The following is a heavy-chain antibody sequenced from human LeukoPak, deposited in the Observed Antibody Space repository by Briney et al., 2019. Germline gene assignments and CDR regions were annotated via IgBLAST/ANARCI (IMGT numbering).Heavy chain of an antibody. V-gene: IGHV3-23*01. Sequence: GGSLRLSCAASGFTFSNYAMSWVRQAPGKGLEWVSAISSSGRSTYYADSVKGRFTISRDDSKNTLYLQTNSLRVEDTAVYYCVREVVGAIYFDYWGQGALVTASS. CDR2: ISSSGRST. J-gene: IGHJ4*02. D-gene: IGHD1-26*01. CDR3: VREVVGAIYFDY. CDR1: GFTFSNYA.